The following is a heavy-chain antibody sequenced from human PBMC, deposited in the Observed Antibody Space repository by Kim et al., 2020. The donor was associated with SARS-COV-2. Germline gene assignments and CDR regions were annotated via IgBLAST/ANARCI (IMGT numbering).Heavy chain of an antibody. CDR3: ARDGKSYYAFWSGYEWRSYSYYVMDV. D-gene: IGHD3-3*01. V-gene: IGHV3-11*01. Sequence: GGSLRLSCAASGFTFSDYYMSWIRQAPGKGLEWVSFISSSGSTIYYADSVKGRFTISRDNAKNSLYLQMNSLRAEDTAMFYCARDGKSYYAFWSGYEWRSYSYYVMDVWGQGTTVTVSS. CDR2: ISSSGSTI. J-gene: IGHJ6*02. CDR1: GFTFSDYY.